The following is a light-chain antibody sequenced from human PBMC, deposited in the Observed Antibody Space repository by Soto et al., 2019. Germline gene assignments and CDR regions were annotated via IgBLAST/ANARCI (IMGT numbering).Light chain of an antibody. V-gene: IGLV3-21*01. CDR2: WDS. CDR1: KIDDKG. CDR3: QVWDSTSDHVV. J-gene: IGLJ3*02. Sequence: SYELAQSPSVAVAPGKTANITCGGNKIDDKGVHWYQQKPGQAPLLVIFWDSDRPSGIPERFSGSNSGNTATLTINRVEAGDEADYYCQVWDSTSDHVVFGGGTKVTVL.